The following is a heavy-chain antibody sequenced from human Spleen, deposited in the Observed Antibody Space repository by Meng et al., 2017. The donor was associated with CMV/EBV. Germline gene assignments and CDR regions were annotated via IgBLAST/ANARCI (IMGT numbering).Heavy chain of an antibody. Sequence: GESLKISCAASGFTFSSYGIHWVRQAPGRGLEWVSFIPSHGINQYYADSVKGRFTISRDNSKNTLFLQMSSLRVEDTAVYYCAKYDRVSGTWAFDIWGQGTMVTVSS. CDR2: IPSHGINQ. CDR3: AKYDRVSGTWAFDI. J-gene: IGHJ3*02. D-gene: IGHD1-1*01. V-gene: IGHV3-30*02. CDR1: GFTFSSYG.